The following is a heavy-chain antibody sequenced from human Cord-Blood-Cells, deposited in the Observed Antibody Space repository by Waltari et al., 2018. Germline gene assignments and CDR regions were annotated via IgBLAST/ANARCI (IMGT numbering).Heavy chain of an antibody. CDR2: INHSGST. D-gene: IGHD2-21*02. CDR1: GGSFMGYY. J-gene: IGHJ6*02. Sequence: QVQLQQWGAGLLKHSETLPLPCAAHGGSFMGYYWSWIRQPPRQGLEWIREINHSGSTNYNPSLKSRVTISVDTSKNQFSLKLSSVTAADTAVYYCARGLRPSHCGGDCYYYYGMDVWGQGTTVTVSS. CDR3: ARGLRPSHCGGDCYYYYGMDV. V-gene: IGHV4-34*01.